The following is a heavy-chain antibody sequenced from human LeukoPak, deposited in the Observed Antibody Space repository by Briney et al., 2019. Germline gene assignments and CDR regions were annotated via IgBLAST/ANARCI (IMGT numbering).Heavy chain of an antibody. D-gene: IGHD1-1*01. J-gene: IGHJ4*02. CDR2: ISAYNGNT. CDR1: GYTFTSYG. CDR3: ARDIATVQHQD. V-gene: IGHV1-18*01. Sequence: ASVRVSCRTSGYTFTSYGISWVRQAPGQGLEWMGWISAYNGNTNYVQKFRGRVAMTTDTSTSTVYMDLRSLRSDDTAVYYCARDIATVQHQDWGQGTLVTVSS.